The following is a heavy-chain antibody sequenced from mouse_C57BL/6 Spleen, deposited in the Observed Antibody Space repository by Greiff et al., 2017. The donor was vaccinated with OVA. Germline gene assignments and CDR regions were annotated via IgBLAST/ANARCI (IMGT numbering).Heavy chain of an antibody. CDR1: GYTFTSYW. CDR3: ARSGYGSSYDYFDY. D-gene: IGHD1-1*01. CDR2: IYPGSGST. J-gene: IGHJ2*01. Sequence: QVQLQQPGAELVKPGASVKMSCKASGYTFTSYWITWVKQRPGQGLEWIGDIYPGSGSTNYNEKFKSKATLTVDTSSSTAYMQLSSLTSEDSAVYYGARSGYGSSYDYFDYWGQGTTLTVSS. V-gene: IGHV1-55*01.